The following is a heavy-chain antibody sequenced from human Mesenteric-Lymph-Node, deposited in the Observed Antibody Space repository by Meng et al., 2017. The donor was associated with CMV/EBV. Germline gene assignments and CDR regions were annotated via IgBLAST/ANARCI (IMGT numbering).Heavy chain of an antibody. V-gene: IGHV4-59*01. D-gene: IGHD6-6*01. Sequence: SEPLSLTCTVSGGSISSYYWSWIRQPPGKGLEWIGYIYYSGSTNYNPSLKSRVTISVDTSKNQFSLKLSSVTAADTAVYYCAGSIAARLVYVYWGQGTLVTVSS. CDR3: AGSIAARLVYVY. J-gene: IGHJ4*02. CDR2: IYYSGST. CDR1: GGSISSYY.